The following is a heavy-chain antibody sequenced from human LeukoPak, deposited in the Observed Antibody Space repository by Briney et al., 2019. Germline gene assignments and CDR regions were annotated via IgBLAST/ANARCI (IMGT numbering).Heavy chain of an antibody. Sequence: PSETLSLTCTVSGGSMKNYFWSWIRQPPGESPEWIGYIYYSGSANYNPSLKSRVTISVDMSENQFSLKLTSASPADTAVYYCAKSYGSSWRSTFDHWGEGTLVTVPS. J-gene: IGHJ4*02. CDR3: AKSYGSSWRSTFDH. D-gene: IGHD6-13*01. V-gene: IGHV4-59*01. CDR2: IYYSGSA. CDR1: GGSMKNYF.